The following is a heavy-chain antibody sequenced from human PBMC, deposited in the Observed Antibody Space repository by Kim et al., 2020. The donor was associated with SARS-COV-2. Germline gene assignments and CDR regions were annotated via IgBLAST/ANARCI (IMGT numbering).Heavy chain of an antibody. D-gene: IGHD6-6*01. V-gene: IGHV4-31*03. Sequence: SETLSLTCTVSGGSISSGGYYWSWIRQHPGKGLEWIGYIYYSGSTYYNPSLKSRVTISVDTSKNQFSLKLSSVTAADTAVYYCARALMEDSSSSGNYYYYGMDVWGQGTTVTVSS. CDR3: ARALMEDSSSSGNYYYYGMDV. CDR2: IYYSGST. CDR1: GGSISSGGYY. J-gene: IGHJ6*02.